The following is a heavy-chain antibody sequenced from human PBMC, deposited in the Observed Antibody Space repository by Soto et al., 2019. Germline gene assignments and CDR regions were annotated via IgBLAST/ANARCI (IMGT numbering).Heavy chain of an antibody. V-gene: IGHV4-30-2*01. CDR1: GGSISSGGYS. J-gene: IGHJ5*02. CDR3: ARAMYSNYVWWFAP. CDR2: IYHSGST. Sequence: TLSLTCAVSGGSISSGGYSWSWIPQPPGKGLEWIGYIYHSGSTYYNPSLKSRVTISVDRSKNQFSLKLSSVTAADTAVYYCARAMYSNYVWWFAPWGQGTLVIVSS. D-gene: IGHD4-4*01.